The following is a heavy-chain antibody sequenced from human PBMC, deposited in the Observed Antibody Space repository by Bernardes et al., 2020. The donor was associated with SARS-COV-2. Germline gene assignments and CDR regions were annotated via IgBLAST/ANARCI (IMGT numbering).Heavy chain of an antibody. D-gene: IGHD3-22*01. CDR1: GYTFSNYG. Sequence: ASVKVSCKTSGYTFSNYGINWVRQAPGQGLEWMGWISVKNGQSFYSQKFQGRVIITADTATSTVYLDLRSLKSADTAVYFCAKFDTSDHYGIPFLDYWGQGTLVTVSS. CDR2: ISVKNGQS. CDR3: AKFDTSDHYGIPFLDY. V-gene: IGHV1-18*04. J-gene: IGHJ4*02.